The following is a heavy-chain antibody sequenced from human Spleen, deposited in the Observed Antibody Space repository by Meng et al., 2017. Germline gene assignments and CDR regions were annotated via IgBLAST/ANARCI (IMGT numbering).Heavy chain of an antibody. D-gene: IGHD1-26*01. J-gene: IGHJ4*02. CDR1: GFTYSYYA. CDR3: AKDRCVGNTRYYFDY. CDR2: ISNSADNT. Sequence: ESLKISCAASGFTYSYYAMSWVRQAPGKGLEWVSAISNSADNTYYTDSVTGRFTISRDNYKNTLYLQMNSLRAEDTAFYYCAKDRCVGNTRYYFDYWGQGTLVTVSS. V-gene: IGHV3-23*01.